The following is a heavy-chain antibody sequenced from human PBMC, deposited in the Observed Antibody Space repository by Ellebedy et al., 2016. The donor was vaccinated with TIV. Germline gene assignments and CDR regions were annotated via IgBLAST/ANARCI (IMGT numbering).Heavy chain of an antibody. Sequence: AASVKVSCKTSGYTFINYQIHWVRQAPGQGLEWMGWINPNTGGTDYAQKIKGRVTMTRATSISTAYMESSSLTSDDTAVYYCARFYGSGSYSDYWGQGTLVTVSS. CDR2: INPNTGGT. J-gene: IGHJ4*02. V-gene: IGHV1-2*02. D-gene: IGHD3-10*01. CDR3: ARFYGSGSYSDY. CDR1: GYTFINYQ.